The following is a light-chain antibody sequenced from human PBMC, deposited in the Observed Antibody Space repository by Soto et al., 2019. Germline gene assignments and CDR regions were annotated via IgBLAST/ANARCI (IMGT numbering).Light chain of an antibody. J-gene: IGKJ5*01. CDR3: MQGTHWPIT. CDR1: QSLVNSSAIDY. CDR2: KVS. Sequence: DVVMTQSPLSLPVTVGQTASISCRSNQSLVNSSAIDYFSWFQQTPGRSPRRLIYKVSNRDSGVPARFGGSGSGTDFALKISRVEAEDVGVYYCMQGTHWPITFGQGTRLEIK. V-gene: IGKV2-30*01.